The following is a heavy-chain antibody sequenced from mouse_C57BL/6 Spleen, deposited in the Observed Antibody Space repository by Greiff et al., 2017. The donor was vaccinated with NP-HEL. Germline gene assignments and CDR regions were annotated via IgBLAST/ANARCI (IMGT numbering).Heavy chain of an antibody. J-gene: IGHJ2*01. V-gene: IGHV1-39*01. D-gene: IGHD1-1*01. CDR1: GYSFTDYN. CDR3: APYYYGSSYHYYFDY. CDR2: INPNYGTT. Sequence: EVKLMESGPELVKPGASVKISCKASGYSFTDYNMNWVKQSNGKSLEWIGVINPNYGTTSYNQKFKGKATLTVDQSSSTAYMQLNSLTSEDSAVYYCAPYYYGSSYHYYFDYWGQGTTLTVSS.